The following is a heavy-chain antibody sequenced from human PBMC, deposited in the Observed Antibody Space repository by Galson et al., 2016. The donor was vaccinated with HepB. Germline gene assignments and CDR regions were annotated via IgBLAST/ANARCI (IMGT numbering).Heavy chain of an antibody. CDR3: ARLYGSAIRHTYYYYGMDV. D-gene: IGHD3-10*01. Sequence: SLRLSCAASGFSFRDHYMDWVRQAPGKGPEWVGRSRDEVNSHSTEYAASVEGRFTILRDDSKNSVFLQMNSLKTEDTAVYYCARLYGSAIRHTYYYYGMDVWGQGTTVIVSS. J-gene: IGHJ6*02. CDR1: GFSFRDHY. CDR2: SRDEVNSHST. V-gene: IGHV3-72*01.